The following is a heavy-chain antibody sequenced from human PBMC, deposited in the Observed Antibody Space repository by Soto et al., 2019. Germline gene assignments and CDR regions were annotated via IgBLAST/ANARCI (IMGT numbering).Heavy chain of an antibody. D-gene: IGHD2-2*01. CDR1: GGSISSPNW. CDR3: ARLHGYCISSSCHGHYAMDV. Sequence: SETLSLTCDVSGGSISSPNWWSWVRQPPGKGLEWIGKIYYSGSTYYNPSLNSRVTVSVDTSKNQFSLKVTSVTAADTAVYYCARLHGYCISSSCHGHYAMDVWGQGTTVTVSS. J-gene: IGHJ6*02. CDR2: IYYSGST. V-gene: IGHV4-4*02.